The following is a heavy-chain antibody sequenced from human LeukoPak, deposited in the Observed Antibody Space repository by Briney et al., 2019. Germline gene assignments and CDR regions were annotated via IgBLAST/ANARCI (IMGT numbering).Heavy chain of an antibody. J-gene: IGHJ3*02. Sequence: SETLSLTCTVSGGSISSYYWSWIRQPAGKGLEWIGRIYTSGSTNYNPSLKSRVTMSVDTSKNQFSLKLSSVTAADTAVYYCARGRKAPWRWATMGHAFDIWGQGTMVTVSS. D-gene: IGHD5-24*01. CDR1: GGSISSYY. CDR2: IYTSGST. V-gene: IGHV4-4*07. CDR3: ARGRKAPWRWATMGHAFDI.